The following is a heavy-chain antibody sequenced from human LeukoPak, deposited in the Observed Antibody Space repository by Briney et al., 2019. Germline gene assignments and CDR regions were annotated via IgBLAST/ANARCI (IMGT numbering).Heavy chain of an antibody. Sequence: SETLSLTCTVSGGSISSDDYYWSWIRQPPGKGLEWIGYIYYSGSTHYNPSLKSRVTISVDTSKNQFSLKLSSVTAADTAVYYCARADLRGVIDWFDPWGQGTLVTVSS. CDR2: IYYSGST. D-gene: IGHD3-10*01. J-gene: IGHJ5*02. CDR1: GGSISSDDYY. V-gene: IGHV4-30-4*01. CDR3: ARADLRGVIDWFDP.